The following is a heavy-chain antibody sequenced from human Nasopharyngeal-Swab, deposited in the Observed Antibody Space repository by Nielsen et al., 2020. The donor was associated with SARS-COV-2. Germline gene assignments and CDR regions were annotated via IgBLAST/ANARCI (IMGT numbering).Heavy chain of an antibody. D-gene: IGHD6-13*01. J-gene: IGHJ6*02. V-gene: IGHV3-23*01. Sequence: GGSLRLSCAASGFTFSSYAMSWVRQAPGKGLEWVSAISGSGGSTYYADSVKGRFTISRDNSKNTLYLQMNSLRAEDTAVYYYAKDFVGQQTYYYGMDVWGQRTTVTVSS. CDR1: GFTFSSYA. CDR2: ISGSGGST. CDR3: AKDFVGQQTYYYGMDV.